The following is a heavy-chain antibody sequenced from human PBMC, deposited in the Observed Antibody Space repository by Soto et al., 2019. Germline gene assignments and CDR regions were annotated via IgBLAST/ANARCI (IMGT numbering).Heavy chain of an antibody. CDR1: GFTLSNYW. Sequence: GGSLRLSCAASGFTLSNYWMNWVRQAPGKGLEWVANIKQDGSEKFFVDSVKGRFTISRDNAKNSLYLQMNSLRAEDTAVYYCARGRDAVDIWGQGTMVTVSS. CDR2: IKQDGSEK. J-gene: IGHJ3*02. V-gene: IGHV3-7*01. CDR3: ARGRDAVDI.